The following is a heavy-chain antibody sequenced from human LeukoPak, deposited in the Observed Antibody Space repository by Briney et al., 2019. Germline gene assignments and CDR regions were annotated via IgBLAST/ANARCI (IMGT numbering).Heavy chain of an antibody. CDR3: ARERAVAGKLLVIAENWFDP. CDR1: GGSFSGSYY. D-gene: IGHD6-19*01. CDR2: IYTSGST. J-gene: IGHJ5*02. V-gene: IGHV4-61*02. Sequence: SETLSLTCAVYGGSFSGSYYWSWIRQPAGKGLEWIGRIYTSGSTNYNPSLKSRVTISVDTSKNQFSLKLSSVTAADTAVYYCARERAVAGKLLVIAENWFDPWGQGTLVTVSS.